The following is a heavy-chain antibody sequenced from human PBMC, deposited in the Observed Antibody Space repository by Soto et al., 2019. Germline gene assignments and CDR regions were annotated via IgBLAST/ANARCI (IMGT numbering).Heavy chain of an antibody. CDR2: IIPIFGTA. Sequence: SVKVSCKASGGTFSSYAISWVRQAPGQGLEWMGGIIPIFGTANYAQKFQGRVTITADKSTSTAYMELSSLRSEDTAVYYCARALIMVRGVIRPSYYGMDVWGQGTTVTVSS. J-gene: IGHJ6*02. CDR3: ARALIMVRGVIRPSYYGMDV. D-gene: IGHD3-10*01. V-gene: IGHV1-69*06. CDR1: GGTFSSYA.